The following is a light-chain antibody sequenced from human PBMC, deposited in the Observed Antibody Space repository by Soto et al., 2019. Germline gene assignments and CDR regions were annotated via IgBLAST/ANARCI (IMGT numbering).Light chain of an antibody. CDR1: QGIGIF. CDR3: QKCKVAPFT. CDR2: AAS. J-gene: IGKJ4*01. V-gene: IGKV1-27*01. Sequence: DIQMTQSPSSLSASVGDRVTITCRASQGIGIFLAWYQQKPGKVPKLLIYAASTLQAGVPSRFSGSGSGTDFTLTISSLQPEDVATYYCQKCKVAPFTFGGGTKVEIK.